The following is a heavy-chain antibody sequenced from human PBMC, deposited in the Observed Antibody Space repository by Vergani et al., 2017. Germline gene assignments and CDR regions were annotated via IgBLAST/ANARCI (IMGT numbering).Heavy chain of an antibody. D-gene: IGHD3-10*01. CDR2: ISYDGSNK. CDR1: GFTFSSYA. V-gene: IGHV3-30-3*01. CDR3: AKGRGFQGRSLDY. Sequence: QVQLVESGGGVVQPGRSLRLSCAASGFTFSSYAMHWVRQAPGKGLEWVAVISYDGSNKYYADSVKGRFTISRDNSKNTLYLQMNSLRAEDTAVYYCAKGRGFQGRSLDYWGQGTLVTVSS. J-gene: IGHJ4*02.